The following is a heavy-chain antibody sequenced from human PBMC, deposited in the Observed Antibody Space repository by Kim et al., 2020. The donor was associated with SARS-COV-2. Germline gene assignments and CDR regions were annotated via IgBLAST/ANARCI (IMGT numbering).Heavy chain of an antibody. Sequence: SETLSLTCTVSGGSISSYYWSWIRQPPGKGLEWIGYIYYSGSTNYNPSLKSRVTISVDTSKNQFSLKLSSVTAADTAVYYCARDLGYFDYWGQGTLVTVSS. CDR2: IYYSGST. J-gene: IGHJ4*02. V-gene: IGHV4-59*01. D-gene: IGHD2-15*01. CDR1: GGSISSYY. CDR3: ARDLGYFDY.